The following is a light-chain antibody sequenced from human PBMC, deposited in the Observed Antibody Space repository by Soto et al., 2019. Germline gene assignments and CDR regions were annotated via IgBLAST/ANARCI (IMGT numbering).Light chain of an antibody. CDR1: QSSNTH. V-gene: IGKV1-5*01. J-gene: IGKJ4*01. CDR3: HQYDHEQVT. Sequence: EIQMTQSPSTLSASVGGRVNVTCRANQSSNTHMAWDQEKPRRAPNLRIYGASDLESGVSSKFRGSVSGTDFPLTLSPLRHDDFETYYCHQYDHEQVTFRAGTKVDIK. CDR2: GAS.